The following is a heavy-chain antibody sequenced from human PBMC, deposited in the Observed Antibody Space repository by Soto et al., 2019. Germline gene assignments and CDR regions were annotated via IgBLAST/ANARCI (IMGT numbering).Heavy chain of an antibody. J-gene: IGHJ6*02. V-gene: IGHV1-3*05. CDR3: ASSYDTGRYYYGMDV. D-gene: IGHD3-22*01. Sequence: QVQLVQSGAEEKKPGASVKVSCKASGYTFTSYAMHWVRQAPGQRLEWMGWINAGNGNTKYSQKFQGRGTITRDTSASTAYLELSSLRSEATAVYYCASSYDTGRYYYGMDVWGQGTTVTVSS. CDR2: INAGNGNT. CDR1: GYTFTSYA.